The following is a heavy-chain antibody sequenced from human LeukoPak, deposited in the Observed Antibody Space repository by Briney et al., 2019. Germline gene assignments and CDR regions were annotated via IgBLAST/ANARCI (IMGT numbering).Heavy chain of an antibody. V-gene: IGHV3-74*01. Sequence: GGSLRLSCAASGFTFSSYWMHWVRQVPGKGLVWVSRINSDGSITTYADSVKGRFTISRDNAKNTLNLQMNSLRAEDTAVYYCARVETNYYDGSGYYFDYWGQGALVTVSS. CDR1: GFTFSSYW. J-gene: IGHJ4*02. CDR2: INSDGSIT. D-gene: IGHD3-22*01. CDR3: ARVETNYYDGSGYYFDY.